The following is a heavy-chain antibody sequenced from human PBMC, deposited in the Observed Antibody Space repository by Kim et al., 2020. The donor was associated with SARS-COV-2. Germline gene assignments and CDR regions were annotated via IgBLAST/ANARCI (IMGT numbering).Heavy chain of an antibody. CDR3: ARTRRDGYNRGRDAFDI. CDR1: GGTFSSYA. D-gene: IGHD5-12*01. V-gene: IGHV1-69*13. J-gene: IGHJ3*02. Sequence: SVKVSCKASGGTFSSYAISWVRQAPGQGLEWMGGIIPIFGTANYAQKFQGRVTITADESTSTAYMELSSLRSEDTAVYYCARTRRDGYNRGRDAFDIWGQGTMVTVSS. CDR2: IIPIFGTA.